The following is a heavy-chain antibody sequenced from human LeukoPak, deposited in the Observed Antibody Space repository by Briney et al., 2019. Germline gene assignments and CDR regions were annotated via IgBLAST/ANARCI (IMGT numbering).Heavy chain of an antibody. CDR2: IKQDGSEK. Sequence: GRSLRLSCAASGFTFSSYWMSWVRQAPGKGLEWVANIKQDGSEKYYVDSVKGRFTISRDNAKNSLYLQMNSLRAEDTAVYYCARGGPTYYYDSSGYYFDYWGQGTLVTVSS. D-gene: IGHD3-22*01. V-gene: IGHV3-7*01. J-gene: IGHJ4*02. CDR3: ARGGPTYYYDSSGYYFDY. CDR1: GFTFSSYW.